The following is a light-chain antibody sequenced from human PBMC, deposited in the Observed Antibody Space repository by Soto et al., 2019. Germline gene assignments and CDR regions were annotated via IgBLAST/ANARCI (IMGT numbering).Light chain of an antibody. CDR1: QSVTSSY. J-gene: IGKJ2*03. Sequence: ENVLTQSPGTLSLSPGERGTLSCKVSQSVTSSYLAWYQQKPDQAPRLLIYGASNRATGMQVMFSGSGSGTHFTYTISRLEYEEFAVYYCQQYGSSGFSVRQGTNVEIK. V-gene: IGKV3-20*01. CDR3: QQYGSSGFS. CDR2: GAS.